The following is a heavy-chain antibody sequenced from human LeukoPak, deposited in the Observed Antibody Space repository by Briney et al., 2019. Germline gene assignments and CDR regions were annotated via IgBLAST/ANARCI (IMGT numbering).Heavy chain of an antibody. Sequence: GGSLRLSCAASGFTFDDYAMHWVRQAPGKGLEWVSGISWNSGSIGYADSVKGRFTISRDNSKNTLYLQMNSLRAEDTAVYYCAKSGYGDYRHFDYWGQGTLVTVSS. D-gene: IGHD4-17*01. CDR3: AKSGYGDYRHFDY. V-gene: IGHV3-9*01. CDR1: GFTFDDYA. J-gene: IGHJ4*02. CDR2: ISWNSGSI.